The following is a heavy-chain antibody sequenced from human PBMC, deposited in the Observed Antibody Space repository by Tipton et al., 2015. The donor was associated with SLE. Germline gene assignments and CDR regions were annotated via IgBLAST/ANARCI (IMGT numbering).Heavy chain of an antibody. Sequence: LSLTCAVYGGSFSGYYMSWIRQAPGKGLEWVSYISSSSSYTNYADSVKGRFTISRDNAKNSLYLQMNSLRAEDTAVYYCASRLEDYDDFDYWSQGTLVTVSS. CDR2: ISSSSSYT. J-gene: IGHJ4*02. CDR1: GGSFSGYY. CDR3: ASRLEDYDDFDY. V-gene: IGHV3-11*03. D-gene: IGHD3-16*01.